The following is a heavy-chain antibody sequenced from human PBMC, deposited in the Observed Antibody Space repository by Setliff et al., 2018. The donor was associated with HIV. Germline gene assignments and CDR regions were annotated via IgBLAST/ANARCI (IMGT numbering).Heavy chain of an antibody. CDR1: GYTFTSYA. CDR3: AMRPPADYYYMDV. Sequence: ASVKVSCKASGYTFTSYALHWVRQAPGQRLEWMGWINTGNGYTKYSQMFQGFTGRFVFSLDTSVNTAYLQISSLKAEDTAVYYCAMRPPADYYYMDVWGKGTTVTVSS. J-gene: IGHJ6*03. V-gene: IGHV7-4-1*02. CDR2: INTGNGYT.